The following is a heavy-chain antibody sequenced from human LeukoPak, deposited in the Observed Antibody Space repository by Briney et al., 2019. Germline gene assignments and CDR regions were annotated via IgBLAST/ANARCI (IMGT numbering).Heavy chain of an antibody. Sequence: GGSLRLSCAASGFTFSSYAMHWVRQAPGKGLEWVAVISYDGSNKYYADSVKGRFTISRDNAKNSLYLQMNSLRAEDTAVYYCARSPRGYFDYWGQGTLVTVSS. D-gene: IGHD3-16*01. CDR1: GFTFSSYA. CDR3: ARSPRGYFDY. J-gene: IGHJ4*02. CDR2: ISYDGSNK. V-gene: IGHV3-30*04.